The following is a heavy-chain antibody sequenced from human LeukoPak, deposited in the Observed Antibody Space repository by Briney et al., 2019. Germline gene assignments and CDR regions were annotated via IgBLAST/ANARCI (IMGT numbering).Heavy chain of an antibody. Sequence: ASVKVSCKASGYTFTGYYMHWVRQAPGQGLEWMGWINPNSGGTNYAQKLQGRVTMTRDTSISTAYMELSRLRSDDTAVYYCARGGLYTMIVVVVDYWGQGTLVTVSS. CDR2: INPNSGGT. CDR3: ARGGLYTMIVVVVDY. J-gene: IGHJ4*02. CDR1: GYTFTGYY. V-gene: IGHV1-2*02. D-gene: IGHD3-22*01.